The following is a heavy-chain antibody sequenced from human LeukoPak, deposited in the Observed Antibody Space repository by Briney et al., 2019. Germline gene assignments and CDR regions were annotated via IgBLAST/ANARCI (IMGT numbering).Heavy chain of an antibody. CDR1: GFTVSSNY. CDR2: ISSSSSTI. Sequence: GGSLRLSCAASGFTVSSNYMNWVRQAPGKGLEWVSYISSSSSTIYYADSVKGRFTISRDNAKNSLYLQMNSLRAEDTAVYYCARDPRAARPHYFDYWGQGTLVTVSS. V-gene: IGHV3-48*01. CDR3: ARDPRAARPHYFDY. D-gene: IGHD6-6*01. J-gene: IGHJ4*02.